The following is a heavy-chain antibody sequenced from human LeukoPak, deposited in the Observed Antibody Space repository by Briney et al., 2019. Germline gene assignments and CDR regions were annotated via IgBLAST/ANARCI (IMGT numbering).Heavy chain of an antibody. CDR2: IKQDGGER. J-gene: IGHJ4*02. Sequence: GGSLRLSCAASGFTFSSHWMSWVRQAPGKGLEWVANIKQDGGERPYVDSVKGRFTISRDNAKNSLYLQMNSLRAKDTAVYFCARTDPGNGGYFDYWGQGALVTVSS. D-gene: IGHD2-15*01. V-gene: IGHV3-7*01. CDR3: ARTDPGNGGYFDY. CDR1: GFTFSSHW.